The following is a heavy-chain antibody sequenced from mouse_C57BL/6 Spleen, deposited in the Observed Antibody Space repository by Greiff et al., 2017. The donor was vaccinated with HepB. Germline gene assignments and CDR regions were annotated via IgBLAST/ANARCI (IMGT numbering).Heavy chain of an antibody. J-gene: IGHJ4*01. V-gene: IGHV1-52*01. CDR1: GYTFPSYW. CDR3: ARYGYSKYVGYAMDY. CDR2: IDPSDSET. Sequence: VQLQQPGAELVRPGSSVKLSCKASGYTFPSYWMHWVKQRPIQGLEWIGNIDPSDSETHYNQKFKDKATLTVDKSSSTAYMQLSSLTSEDSAVYYCARYGYSKYVGYAMDYWGQGTSVTVSS. D-gene: IGHD2-5*01.